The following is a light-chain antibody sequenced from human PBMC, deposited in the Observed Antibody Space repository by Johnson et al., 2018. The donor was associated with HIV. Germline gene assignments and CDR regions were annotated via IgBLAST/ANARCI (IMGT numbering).Light chain of an antibody. V-gene: IGLV1-51*01. CDR3: GTWDSSLSAGV. CDR1: TSNIGNNY. J-gene: IGLJ1*01. Sequence: QSVLTQPPSVSAAPGQKVTISCSGSTSNIGNNYASWYQQVPGTAPKLLIYENNKRPSGIPDRFSASKSGTSATLGLTGLQTGDEADYYCGTWDSSLSAGVFGTGTKVTVL. CDR2: ENN.